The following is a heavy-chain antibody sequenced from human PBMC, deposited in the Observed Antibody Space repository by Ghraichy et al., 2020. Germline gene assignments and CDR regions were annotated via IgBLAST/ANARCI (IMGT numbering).Heavy chain of an antibody. CDR1: GFNFRDSA. V-gene: IGHV3-23*01. CDR2: ISGSTTCT. CDR3: AKGLAAFSTAWHDY. Sequence: GGSLRLSCAASGFNFRDSAISWVRQAPGKGLEWVCGISGSTTCTNYGDSVKGRFTISRDNANNTVHLQMDSLREDDTGVYYCAKGLAAFSTAWHDYWGPGTVVTVSS. D-gene: IGHD3-3*02. J-gene: IGHJ4*02.